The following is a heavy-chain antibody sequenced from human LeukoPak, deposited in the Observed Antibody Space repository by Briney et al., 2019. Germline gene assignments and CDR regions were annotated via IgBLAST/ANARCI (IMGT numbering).Heavy chain of an antibody. CDR3: ARRSGSYSIYFDY. D-gene: IGHD1-26*01. CDR2: IKEDGSER. CDR1: GFTFSYHC. V-gene: IGHV3-7*01. Sequence: PGGSLRLSCAASGFTFSYHCMNWVRQAPGKGLEWVANIKEDGSERYYVDSVKGRFIISRDNAKNSLSLQMNSLRAEDTAVYYCARRSGSYSIYFDYWGQGTLVTASS. J-gene: IGHJ4*02.